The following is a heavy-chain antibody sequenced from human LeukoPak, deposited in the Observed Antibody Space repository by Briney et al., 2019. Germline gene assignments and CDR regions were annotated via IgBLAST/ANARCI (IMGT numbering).Heavy chain of an antibody. J-gene: IGHJ3*02. CDR1: GYTFTGYY. D-gene: IGHD6-13*01. CDR2: INPNSGGT. CDR3: ARGAGEQQLYYPDAFDI. V-gene: IGHV1-2*02. Sequence: GASVKVSCKASGYTFTGYYMHWVRQAPGQGLEWMGWINPNSGGTNYAQKFQGRVTMTRDTSISTAYMELSRLRSDDTAVYYCARGAGEQQLYYPDAFDIWGQGTMVTVSS.